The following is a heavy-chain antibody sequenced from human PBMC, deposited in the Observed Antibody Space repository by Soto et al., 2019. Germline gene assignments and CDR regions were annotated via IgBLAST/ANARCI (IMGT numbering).Heavy chain of an antibody. V-gene: IGHV3-30*18. CDR1: GFTFSSYG. Sequence: GGSLRLSCAASGFTFSSYGMHWVRQAPGKGLEWVAVISYDGSNKYYADSVKGRFTISRDNSKNTLYLQMNSLRAEDTAVYYCAKDRSAKVPAAIFYYYGMDVWGQGTTVTVSS. CDR2: ISYDGSNK. D-gene: IGHD2-2*01. J-gene: IGHJ6*02. CDR3: AKDRSAKVPAAIFYYYGMDV.